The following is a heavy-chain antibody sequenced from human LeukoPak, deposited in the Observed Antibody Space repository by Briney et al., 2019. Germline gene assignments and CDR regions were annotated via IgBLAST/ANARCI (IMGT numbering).Heavy chain of an antibody. D-gene: IGHD3-22*01. CDR3: ARLRNLYYYDSSGYYGDY. V-gene: IGHV4-4*02. CDR2: IYHSGST. Sequence: SGTLSLTCAVSGGSISSSNWWSWVRQPPGKGLEWIGEIYHSGSTNYNPSLKSRVTISVDKSKNQFSLKLSSVTAADTAVYYCARLRNLYYYDSSGYYGDYWGQGTLVTVSS. CDR1: GGSISSSNW. J-gene: IGHJ4*02.